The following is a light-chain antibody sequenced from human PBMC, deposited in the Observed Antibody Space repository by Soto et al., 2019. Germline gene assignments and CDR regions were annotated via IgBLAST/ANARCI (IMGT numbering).Light chain of an antibody. Sequence: QSVLTQPASVSGSPGQXITISCTGTSSDVGGYNYVSWYQQHPGKAPKLMIYDVSNRPSGVSNRFSGSKSGNTASLTISGLQAEDEADYYCSSYTSSSTLVFGTGTKVTVL. V-gene: IGLV2-14*01. J-gene: IGLJ1*01. CDR3: SSYTSSSTLV. CDR2: DVS. CDR1: SSDVGGYNY.